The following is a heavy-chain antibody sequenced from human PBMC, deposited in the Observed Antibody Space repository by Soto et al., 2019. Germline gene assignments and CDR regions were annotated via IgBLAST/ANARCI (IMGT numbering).Heavy chain of an antibody. CDR3: ASEWSIGYYYDYYYYGMDV. CDR1: GGTFISYA. V-gene: IGHV1-69*13. Sequence: SVKVSCKASGGTFISYAISWVRQAPGEGLEWMGGIIPIFGTANYAQKFQGRVTITADESTSTAYMELSSLRSEDTAVYYCASEWSIGYYYDYYYYGMDVWGQGTTVTVSS. CDR2: IIPIFGTA. D-gene: IGHD3-22*01. J-gene: IGHJ6*02.